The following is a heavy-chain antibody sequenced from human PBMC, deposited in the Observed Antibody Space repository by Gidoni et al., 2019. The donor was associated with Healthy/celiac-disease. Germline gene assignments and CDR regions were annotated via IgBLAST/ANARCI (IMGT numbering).Heavy chain of an antibody. J-gene: IGHJ4*02. V-gene: IGHV1-69*01. CDR3: ARVREMATGPFDY. CDR1: GGTFSSHA. CDR2: IIPIFGTA. D-gene: IGHD5-12*01. Sequence: QVQLVQSGAEVKKPGSSVKVTCKASGGTFSSHAIRWVRQAPGQGLALMGAIIPIFGTANYAQKFQGRVTITADESTSTAYMELSSLRSEDTAVYYCARVREMATGPFDYWGQGTLVTVSS.